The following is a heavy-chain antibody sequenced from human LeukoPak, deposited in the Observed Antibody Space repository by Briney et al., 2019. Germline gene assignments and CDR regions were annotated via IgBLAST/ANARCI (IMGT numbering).Heavy chain of an antibody. D-gene: IGHD3-9*01. CDR1: GFTFSSYT. J-gene: IGHJ5*02. Sequence: PGGSLRLSCAASGFTFSSYTMSWVRQAPGRGLEWVSAISGSGGSTYYADSVKGRFTISRDNSKNTLYLQMNSLRAEDTAVYYCASLFILTGYSSWGQGTLVTVSS. CDR3: ASLFILTGYSS. V-gene: IGHV3-23*01. CDR2: ISGSGGST.